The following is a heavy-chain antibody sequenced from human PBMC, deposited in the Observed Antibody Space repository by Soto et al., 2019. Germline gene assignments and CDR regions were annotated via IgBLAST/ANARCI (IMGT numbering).Heavy chain of an antibody. J-gene: IGHJ4*02. CDR1: GGSISSSNYY. D-gene: IGHD1-1*01. CDR3: AREDRTNGYNYDY. Sequence: LSLTCSVSGGSISSSNYYWAWIRQPPGKGLEWIGSIYYIGNTYYNPSLKSRVTMSVDTSKNQFSLKVTSVTAADTAIYYCAREDRTNGYNYDYWGQGTLVTVSS. CDR2: IYYIGNT. V-gene: IGHV4-39*01.